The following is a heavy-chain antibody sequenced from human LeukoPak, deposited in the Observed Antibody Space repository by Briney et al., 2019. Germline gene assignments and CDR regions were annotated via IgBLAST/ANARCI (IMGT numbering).Heavy chain of an antibody. J-gene: IGHJ5*02. Sequence: GGSLRLSCAASGFTFSSYGMHWVRQAPGKGLEWVAFIRYDGSNKYYADSVKGRFTISRDNSKNTLYLQMNSLRAEDTVVYYCAKDTTPPKAGFDPWGQGTLVTVSS. V-gene: IGHV3-30*02. CDR2: IRYDGSNK. D-gene: IGHD1-14*01. CDR1: GFTFSSYG. CDR3: AKDTTPPKAGFDP.